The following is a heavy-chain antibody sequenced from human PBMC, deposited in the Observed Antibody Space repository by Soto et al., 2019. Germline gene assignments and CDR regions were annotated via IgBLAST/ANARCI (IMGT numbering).Heavy chain of an antibody. CDR2: ISPYTGHT. CDR1: GYTFTDYG. CDR3: AKTGGWNWFDP. D-gene: IGHD6-19*01. J-gene: IGHJ5*02. V-gene: IGHV1-18*01. Sequence: QVQLVQSGAEVKKPGASVKVSCKASGYTFTDYGISWVRQAPGQGLEWMGWISPYTGHTKYPQRLQGRVTVTADTSTRTAYMELRSLKSDDTAVYYCAKTGGWNWFDPWGKGTLVSVSS.